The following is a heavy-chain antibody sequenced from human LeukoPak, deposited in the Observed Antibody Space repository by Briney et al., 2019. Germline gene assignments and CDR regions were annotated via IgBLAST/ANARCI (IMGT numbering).Heavy chain of an antibody. CDR1: SGSFGGYY. CDR3: ARLGYSGSYFFDY. V-gene: IGHV4-34*01. CDR2: INHSGST. D-gene: IGHD1-26*01. Sequence: SETLSLTCDVYSGSFGGYYWSWIRQPPGKGLEWIGEINHSGSTSYNPSLKSRVSISVDASKNQFSLKLSSVTAADTAVYYCARLGYSGSYFFDYWGQGTLVTVSS. J-gene: IGHJ4*02.